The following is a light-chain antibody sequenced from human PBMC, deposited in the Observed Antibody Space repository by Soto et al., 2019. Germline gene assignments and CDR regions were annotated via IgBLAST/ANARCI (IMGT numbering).Light chain of an antibody. Sequence: DIQMTQSPSTLSASVGDRVTITCRASQSISSQLAWYQQKPGKAPKLLIYDASSLESGVPPRLSGSGSGTDFTLAISSLQPEDSATYYCLQDINYPWTFGQGTKVDIK. CDR1: QSISSQ. V-gene: IGKV1-5*01. CDR3: LQDINYPWT. CDR2: DAS. J-gene: IGKJ1*01.